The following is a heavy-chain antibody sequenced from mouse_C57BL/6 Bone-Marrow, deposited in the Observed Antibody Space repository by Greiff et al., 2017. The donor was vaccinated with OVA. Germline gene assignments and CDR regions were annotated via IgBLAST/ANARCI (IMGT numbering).Heavy chain of an antibody. D-gene: IGHD2-12*01. CDR2: ISDGGSYT. Sequence: EVHLVESGGGLVKPGGSLKLSCAASGFTFSSYAMSWVRQTPEKRLEWVATISDGGSYTYYPDNVKGRFTISRDNAKNNLYLQMSHLKSEDTAMYYCARLLGYFDVWGTGTTVTVSS. J-gene: IGHJ1*03. V-gene: IGHV5-4*01. CDR3: ARLLGYFDV. CDR1: GFTFSSYA.